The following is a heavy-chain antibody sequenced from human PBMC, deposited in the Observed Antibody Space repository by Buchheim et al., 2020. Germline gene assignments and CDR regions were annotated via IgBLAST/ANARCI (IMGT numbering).Heavy chain of an antibody. CDR1: GGTLSRYS. V-gene: IGHV1-69*02. D-gene: IGHD3-10*01. CDR2: IVPIHGIA. CDR3: ARTNDGSGSYSHFDY. J-gene: IGHJ4*02. Sequence: QVQLVQAGAEVKKPGSSVKVLCKVSGGTLSRYSISWGRQDTGQGLEWMGRIVPIHGIANYAQKFQGRVTITADKETSCTCIELSILRSEDTAVYYCARTNDGSGSYSHFDYWGQGTL.